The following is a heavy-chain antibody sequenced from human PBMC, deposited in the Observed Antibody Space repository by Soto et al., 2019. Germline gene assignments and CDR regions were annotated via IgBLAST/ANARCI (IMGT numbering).Heavy chain of an antibody. CDR1: GYTFTSYG. Sequence: QVQLVQSGAEVKKPGASVKVSCKASGYTFTSYGIIWVRQTPGQGLEWMGWISTYNGNTKYAQKLQGRVTMTTDTSTSKAYMELRSLRSDDTAVFYCAREMVRGVGSDYWGQGTLVTVSS. CDR3: AREMVRGVGSDY. CDR2: ISTYNGNT. J-gene: IGHJ4*02. D-gene: IGHD3-10*01. V-gene: IGHV1-18*01.